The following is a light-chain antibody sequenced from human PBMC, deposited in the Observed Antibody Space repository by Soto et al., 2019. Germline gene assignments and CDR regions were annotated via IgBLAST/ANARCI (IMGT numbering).Light chain of an antibody. V-gene: IGKV3-20*01. CDR2: GAS. CDR3: QQYGSSPPYT. J-gene: IGKJ2*01. CDR1: QSVSSNY. Sequence: EIVLTQSPGTLSLSPGERATLSCRASQSVSSNYLAWYQQKPGQAPRLLIYGASTRASDIPDRFSGSGSGTDFTLTIIRLEPEDFAVYYCQQYGSSPPYTFGQGNKLEIK.